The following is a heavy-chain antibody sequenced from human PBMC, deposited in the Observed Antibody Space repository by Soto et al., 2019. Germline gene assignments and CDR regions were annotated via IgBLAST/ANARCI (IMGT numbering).Heavy chain of an antibody. CDR1: AGVFSTYT. CDR3: ARSQDSSGYWNNCFDP. Sequence: SVEVSFKPSAGVFSTYTMTWVRQAPGQGLEWMGGIIPLFGTANYAQNFQGRVTITADESTSTVYMELSSLRSEDTAVYYCARSQDSSGYWNNCFDPWGQGTLVTVS. J-gene: IGHJ5*02. D-gene: IGHD3-22*01. CDR2: IIPLFGTA. V-gene: IGHV1-69*13.